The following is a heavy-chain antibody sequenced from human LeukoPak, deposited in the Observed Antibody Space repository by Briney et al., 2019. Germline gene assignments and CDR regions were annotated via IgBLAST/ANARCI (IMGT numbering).Heavy chain of an antibody. CDR1: GYTFTSYD. J-gene: IGHJ6*03. CDR3: ARDYSNYYYYYMDV. V-gene: IGHV1-8*01. CDR2: MNPSSGNT. D-gene: IGHD4-11*01. Sequence: GASVKVSCKASGYTFTSYDINWVRQATGQGLEWMGWMNPSSGNTGYAQKFQGRVTMTRNTSISTAYMELSSLRSEDTAVYYCARDYSNYYYYYMDVWGKGTTVTVSS.